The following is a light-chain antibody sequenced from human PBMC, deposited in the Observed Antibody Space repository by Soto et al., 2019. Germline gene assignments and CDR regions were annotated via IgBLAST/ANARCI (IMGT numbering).Light chain of an antibody. V-gene: IGKV3-20*01. Sequence: EIVLTQWPGTLSLSPGERATLSCRASQSVSSSYLAWYQQKPGQAPRLLIYGASSRATGIPDRFSGSGSGTDFTLTITSVQAEDVAVYYCQQYYSSLAITVGPGTRLDIK. J-gene: IGKJ5*01. CDR3: QQYYSSLAIT. CDR1: QSVSSSY. CDR2: GAS.